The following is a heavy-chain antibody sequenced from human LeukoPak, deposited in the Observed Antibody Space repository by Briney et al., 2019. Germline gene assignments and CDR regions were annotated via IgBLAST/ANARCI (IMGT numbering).Heavy chain of an antibody. CDR1: GFTFSSYW. D-gene: IGHD3-22*01. V-gene: IGHV3-74*03. J-gene: IGHJ4*02. Sequence: GGYPGLSCAASGFTFSSYWMHWVRQAPGKGLVWVSRINSDGSSTTSADSRKGRFTISRDNAKNTLYLQMNSLRAEDTAVYYCARSKWLFHFDYWGQGTLVTASS. CDR3: ARSKWLFHFDY. CDR2: INSDGSST.